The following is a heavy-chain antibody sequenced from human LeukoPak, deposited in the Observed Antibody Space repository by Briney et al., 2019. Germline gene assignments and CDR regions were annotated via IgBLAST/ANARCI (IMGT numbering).Heavy chain of an antibody. D-gene: IGHD3-22*01. Sequence: PGGSLRLSCAASGFTFSSYWMHWVRQAPGKGLVWVSRINSDGSSTNYADSVKGRFTISRDNAKNTLYLQMNSLRAEDTAVYYCAREPAPLYYYDSSGSQGGYWGQGTLVTVSS. J-gene: IGHJ4*02. CDR1: GFTFSSYW. CDR3: AREPAPLYYYDSSGSQGGY. CDR2: INSDGSST. V-gene: IGHV3-74*01.